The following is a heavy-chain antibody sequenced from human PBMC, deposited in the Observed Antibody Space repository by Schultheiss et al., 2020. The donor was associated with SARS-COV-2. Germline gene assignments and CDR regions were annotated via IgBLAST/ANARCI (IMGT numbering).Heavy chain of an antibody. CDR2: IYSGGST. D-gene: IGHD1-1*01. CDR1: GFTFSSYA. Sequence: GESLKISCAASGFTFSSYAMHWVRQAPGKGLEWVSVIYSGGSTYYADSVKGRFTISRDNAKNSLYLQMNSLRAEDTAVYYCARDSRDWNGKGAFDIWGQGTMVTVSS. J-gene: IGHJ3*02. V-gene: IGHV3-66*01. CDR3: ARDSRDWNGKGAFDI.